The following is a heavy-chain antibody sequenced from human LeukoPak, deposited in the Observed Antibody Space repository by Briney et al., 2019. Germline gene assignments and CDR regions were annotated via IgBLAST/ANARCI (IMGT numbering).Heavy chain of an antibody. Sequence: ASVKVSCTASGYTFSDYYVHWVRQAPGHGLEWMGRIIPYSGDTIYAQKFQGRVTMTRDTSISTAYMELSRLRSDDTAVYYCAVNLRDPPTGLDVWGQGTAVTVSS. CDR2: IIPYSGDT. CDR3: AVNLRDPPTGLDV. CDR1: GYTFSDYY. J-gene: IGHJ6*02. V-gene: IGHV1-2*06. D-gene: IGHD4-17*01.